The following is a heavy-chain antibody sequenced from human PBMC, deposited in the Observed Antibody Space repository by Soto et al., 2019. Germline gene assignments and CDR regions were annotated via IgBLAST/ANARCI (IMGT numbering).Heavy chain of an antibody. D-gene: IGHD3-16*01. Sequence: QVQLVQSGAEVKKPGSSVKVSCKASGGTFNNHAISWVRQAPGQGLEWMGGITPIFGTANYAQKFQGRVTIIADRFTTTGYMELRSLTSEDTAVYYCARGDDFDYYYGVDVWGQGTMVTVSS. CDR3: ARGDDFDYYYGVDV. CDR2: ITPIFGTA. CDR1: GGTFNNHA. J-gene: IGHJ6*02. V-gene: IGHV1-69*06.